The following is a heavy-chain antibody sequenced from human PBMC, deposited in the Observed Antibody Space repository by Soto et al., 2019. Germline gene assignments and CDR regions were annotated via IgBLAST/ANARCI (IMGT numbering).Heavy chain of an antibody. CDR3: ARDNYGSGSYYIDY. V-gene: IGHV3-33*01. CDR1: GFTFSSYG. CDR2: IWYDGSNK. D-gene: IGHD3-10*01. Sequence: GSLRLSCAASGFTFSSYGMHWVRQAPGKRLEWVAVIWYDGSNKYYADSVKGRFTISRDTSKNTLYLQMNSLRAEDTAVYYCARDNYGSGSYYIDYWGQGTLVTVSS. J-gene: IGHJ4*02.